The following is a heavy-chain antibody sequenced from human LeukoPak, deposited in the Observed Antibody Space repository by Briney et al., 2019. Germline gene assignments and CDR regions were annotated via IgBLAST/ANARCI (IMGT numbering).Heavy chain of an antibody. CDR3: ARDLGELNDY. J-gene: IGHJ4*02. CDR1: GYTFTSYG. CDR2: ISAYNGNT. Sequence: ASVKVSCKASGYTFTSYGISWVRQAPGQGLEWMGWISAYNGNTNYAQKFQGRVTMTRDTSTSTVYMELSSLRSEDTAVYYCARDLGELNDYWGQGTLVTVSS. V-gene: IGHV1-18*01. D-gene: IGHD1-7*01.